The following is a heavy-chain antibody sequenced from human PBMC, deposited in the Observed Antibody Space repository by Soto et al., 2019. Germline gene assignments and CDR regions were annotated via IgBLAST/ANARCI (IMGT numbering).Heavy chain of an antibody. CDR3: AKHPPVQYCSSTSCYFFDY. Sequence: GGSLRLSCAASGFTFSSYAMSLVRQAPGKGLEWVSAISGSGGSTYYADSVKGRFTISRDNSKNTLYLQMNSLRAEDTAVYYCAKHPPVQYCSSTSCYFFDYWGQGTLVTVSS. CDR2: ISGSGGST. CDR1: GFTFSSYA. V-gene: IGHV3-23*01. D-gene: IGHD2-2*01. J-gene: IGHJ4*02.